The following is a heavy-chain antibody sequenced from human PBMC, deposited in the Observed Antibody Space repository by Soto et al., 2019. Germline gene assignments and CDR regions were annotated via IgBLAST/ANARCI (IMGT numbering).Heavy chain of an antibody. D-gene: IGHD6-19*01. CDR2: ISGYNGKT. V-gene: IGHV1-18*01. CDR1: GYMFNSYG. Sequence: QVQLVQSGGEVKEPGASVKVSCKASGYMFNSYGMSWLRQAPGQGLEWMGWISGYNGKTNYAQDFQGRITMTTETSTTTVYMELRSLSSDDTGVYYCARDETYTSGWYFEVWGQGTLVTVPS. J-gene: IGHJ4*02. CDR3: ARDETYTSGWYFEV.